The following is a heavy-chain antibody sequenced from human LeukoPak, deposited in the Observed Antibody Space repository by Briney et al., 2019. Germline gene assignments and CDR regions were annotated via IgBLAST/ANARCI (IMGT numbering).Heavy chain of an antibody. CDR1: GGSISSYY. V-gene: IGHV4-4*07. CDR2: IYTSGST. J-gene: IGHJ6*03. CDR3: ARGADDPGDYYYYMDV. Sequence: SETLSLTCTVSGGSISSYYWSWIRQPAGKGLEWIGRIYTSGSTNYNPSLKSRVTMSVDTSKNQFSLKLSSVTAADTAVYYCARGADDPGDYYYYMDVWGKGTTVTVSS.